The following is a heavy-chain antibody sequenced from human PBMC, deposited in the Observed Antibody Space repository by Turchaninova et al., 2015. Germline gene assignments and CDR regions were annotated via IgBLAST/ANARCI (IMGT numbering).Heavy chain of an antibody. J-gene: IGHJ4*02. CDR2: INGSVSYK. CDR1: GFTFSNYA. Sequence: EVQLLESGGGLVQPGGSLRLSCADSGFTFSNYAMTWVRQAPGTGLEYVSGINGSVSYKQQSESASGRFTNARDNFRCTLFLLMNSLRAWDTAVYYCAKRRDPYSTVWSYFDYLGQGTQVTVSS. D-gene: IGHD6-19*01. CDR3: AKRRDPYSTVWSYFDY. V-gene: IGHV3-23*01.